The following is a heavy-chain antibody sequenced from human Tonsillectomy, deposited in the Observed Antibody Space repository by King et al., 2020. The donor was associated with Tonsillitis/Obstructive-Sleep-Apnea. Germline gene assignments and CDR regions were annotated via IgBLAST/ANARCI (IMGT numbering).Heavy chain of an antibody. D-gene: IGHD4-17*01. CDR2: IYWAGDK. CDR3: AHRQSVSRGDYEDY. CDR1: GFSLITTGRG. V-gene: IGHV2-5*02. Sequence: TLKESGPTLGKPTQTLTLTCPSSGFSLITTGRGVGWIRQPPGKPLEGLALIYWAGDKRFNPPLKRSLTITKDTPKNEVVLTMTNKYPVDTATYYCAHRQSVSRGDYEDYWGQGTLVTVSS. J-gene: IGHJ4*02.